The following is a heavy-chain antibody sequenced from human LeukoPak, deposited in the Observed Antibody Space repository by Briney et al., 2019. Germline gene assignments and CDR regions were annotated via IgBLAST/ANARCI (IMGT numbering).Heavy chain of an antibody. Sequence: SVKVSCKASGGTFSGYAISWVRQAPGQGLEWMGRIIPIFGIANYAQKFQGRVTITADKSTSTAYMELSSLRSEDTAVYYCARDGGKDIVVVPAADNWFDPWGQGTLVTVSS. CDR3: ARDGGKDIVVVPAADNWFDP. CDR1: GGTFSGYA. J-gene: IGHJ5*02. CDR2: IIPIFGIA. D-gene: IGHD2-2*01. V-gene: IGHV1-69*04.